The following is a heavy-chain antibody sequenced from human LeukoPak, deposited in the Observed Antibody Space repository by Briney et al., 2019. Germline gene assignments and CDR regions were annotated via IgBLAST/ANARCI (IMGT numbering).Heavy chain of an antibody. D-gene: IGHD6-6*01. CDR1: GFSFSYYA. CDR3: AKDFRDYSSSTCFDY. Sequence: GGSLRLSCAASGFSFSYYAMSWVRQAPGKGLEWVSGVSAVSGSTYYSDSVKGRFTVSRDTSKSTLYLQMNSLRAEDTAVYYCAKDFRDYSSSTCFDYWGQGTLVTVSS. CDR2: VSAVSGST. V-gene: IGHV3-23*01. J-gene: IGHJ4*02.